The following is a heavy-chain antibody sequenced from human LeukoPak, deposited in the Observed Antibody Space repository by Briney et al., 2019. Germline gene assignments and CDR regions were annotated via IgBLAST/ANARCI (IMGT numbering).Heavy chain of an antibody. V-gene: IGHV4-39*07. CDR3: ARRGSSWYGAYYYYYMDV. CDR2: IYYSAST. CDR1: GGSISSSSYY. D-gene: IGHD6-13*01. J-gene: IGHJ6*03. Sequence: PSETLSLTCTVSGGSISSSSYYSGWIRHPPGKGLEWIGSIYYSASTNYNPSLKNRVTISVDTYKNQFSLKLSSVSAADTAVYYCARRGSSWYGAYYYYYMDVWGKGTTVTVSS.